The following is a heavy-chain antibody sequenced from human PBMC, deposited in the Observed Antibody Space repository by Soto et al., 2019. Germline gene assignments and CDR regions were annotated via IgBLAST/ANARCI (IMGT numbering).Heavy chain of an antibody. CDR1: GFSFSISR. CDR2: ISYDGTNK. V-gene: IGHV3-30-3*01. Sequence: GGSLRLSCAASGFSFSISRMHWVRQSPGKGPEWVALISYDGTNKFYADSVKGRFTISRDNSKSTLYLQVDSLRPEDAAVYYCARDPKTSGGQHWAFNYFDSWGQGTLVTVSS. CDR3: ARDPKTSGGQHWAFNYFDS. D-gene: IGHD7-27*01. J-gene: IGHJ4*02.